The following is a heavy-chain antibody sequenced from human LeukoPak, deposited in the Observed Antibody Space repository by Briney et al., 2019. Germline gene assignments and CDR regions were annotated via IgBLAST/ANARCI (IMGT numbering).Heavy chain of an antibody. V-gene: IGHV3-23*01. Sequence: AGGSLRLSCAASEFSVGSNYMTWVRQAPGKGLEWVSAISGSGGSTYYADSVKGRFTISRDNSKNTLYLQMNSLRAEDTAVYYCAKGFTDYPFDYWGQGTLVTVSS. J-gene: IGHJ4*02. CDR3: AKGFTDYPFDY. CDR2: ISGSGGST. CDR1: EFSVGSNY. D-gene: IGHD4-11*01.